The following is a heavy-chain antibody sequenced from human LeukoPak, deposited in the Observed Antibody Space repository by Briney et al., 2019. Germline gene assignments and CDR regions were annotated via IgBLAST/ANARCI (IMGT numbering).Heavy chain of an antibody. J-gene: IGHJ3*02. CDR2: IYYSGST. V-gene: IGHV4-39*01. Sequence: PSETLSLTCTVSGGSISSSSYYWGWIRQPPGKGLEWIGSIYYSGSTYYNPSLKSRVTISVGTSKNQFSLKLSSVTAADTAVYYCARHSGSYFGAFDIWGQGTMVTVSS. CDR1: GGSISSSSYY. CDR3: ARHSGSYFGAFDI. D-gene: IGHD1-26*01.